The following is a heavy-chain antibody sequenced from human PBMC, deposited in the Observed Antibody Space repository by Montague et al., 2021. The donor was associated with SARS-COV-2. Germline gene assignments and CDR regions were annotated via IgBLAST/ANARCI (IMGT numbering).Heavy chain of an antibody. Sequence: PALVKPTQTLTLTCTFSGLSLSTSGVGVAWIRQPPGKALEWLAIIYWDDDRRYSPSLESGLTITKDTPKNQVVLTMTDMDPGDTATYYCVYSFMPRRSGSRNMSRCYHFDSWGQGAQVTVSS. CDR3: VYSFMPRRSGSRNMSRCYHFDS. CDR1: GLSLSTSGVG. V-gene: IGHV2-5*02. D-gene: IGHD3-22*01. J-gene: IGHJ4*02. CDR2: IYWDDDR.